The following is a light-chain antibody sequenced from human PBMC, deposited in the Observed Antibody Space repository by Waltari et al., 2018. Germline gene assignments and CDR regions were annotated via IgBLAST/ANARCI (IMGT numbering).Light chain of an antibody. Sequence: QSALTQPASVSGSPGQSITISCMGTSNDIGGYNFVSWYQQHPGKAPKLMIYDVSKRPSGVSNRFSGSQSGNTASLTISGLQAEDEADYYCCSYVGGGTLIFGGGTNVTVL. CDR1: SNDIGGYNF. CDR3: CSYVGGGTLI. CDR2: DVS. V-gene: IGLV2-23*02. J-gene: IGLJ2*01.